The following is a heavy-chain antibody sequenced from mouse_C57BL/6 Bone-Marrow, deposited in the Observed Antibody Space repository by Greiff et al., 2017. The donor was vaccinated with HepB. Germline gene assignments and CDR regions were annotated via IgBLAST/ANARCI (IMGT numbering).Heavy chain of an antibody. J-gene: IGHJ2*01. D-gene: IGHD1-1*02. CDR3: ARGVPGGY. CDR1: GYAFSSSW. CDR2: IYPGDGDT. V-gene: IGHV1-82*01. Sequence: VKVVESGPELVKPGASVKISCKASGYAFSSSWMNWVKQRPGKGLEWIGRIYPGDGDTNYNGKFKGKATLTADKSSSTAYMQLSSLTSEDSAVYFCARGVPGGYWGQGTTLTVSS.